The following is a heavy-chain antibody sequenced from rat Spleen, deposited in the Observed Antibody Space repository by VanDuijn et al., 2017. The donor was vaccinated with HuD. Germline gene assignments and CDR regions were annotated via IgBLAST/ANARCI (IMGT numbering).Heavy chain of an antibody. Sequence: EVHLVESGGDLVQPRRSLKLSCIASGFTFNNYWMTWIRQAPGQGLEWIASITNTGDNTYYQDSVKGRFTVSRDNAKSTLYLQMNGLRSEDTATYFCATGANYGSYVGFAYWGQGVMVTVSS. D-gene: IGHD1-3*01. CDR2: ITNTGDNT. V-gene: IGHV5-31*01. CDR1: GFTFNNYW. CDR3: ATGANYGSYVGFAY. J-gene: IGHJ2*01.